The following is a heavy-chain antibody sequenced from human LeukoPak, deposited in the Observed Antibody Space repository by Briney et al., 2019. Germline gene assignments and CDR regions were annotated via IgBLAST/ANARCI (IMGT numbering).Heavy chain of an antibody. V-gene: IGHV3-23*01. CDR3: ARDGASYGSGSYYRFDY. J-gene: IGHJ4*02. CDR1: GFIFSDYA. D-gene: IGHD3-10*01. CDR2: INDRSNFK. Sequence: PGGSLRLSCVASGFIFSDYAMSWVRQSPGQGLQWVSVINDRSNFKVYADSVRGRFIISRDNSQNTLYLEMNSLRADDTAVYYCARDGASYGSGSYYRFDYWGQGTLVTVSS.